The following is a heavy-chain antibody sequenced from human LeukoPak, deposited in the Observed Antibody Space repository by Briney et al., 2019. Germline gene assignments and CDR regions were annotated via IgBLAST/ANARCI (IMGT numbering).Heavy chain of an antibody. CDR3: ARGGNCSGGSCYSFPGASFEY. D-gene: IGHD2-15*01. Sequence: SETLSLTCTVSGGSISGYYWSWIRQPPGKGPEWIGFIYYTGSTYYHPSLNSRVTMSVDTSTNRLSLKLSSVTAADTAIYYCARGGNCSGGSCYSFPGASFEYWGPGTLVTVSS. V-gene: IGHV4-59*01. J-gene: IGHJ4*02. CDR1: GGSISGYY. CDR2: IYYTGST.